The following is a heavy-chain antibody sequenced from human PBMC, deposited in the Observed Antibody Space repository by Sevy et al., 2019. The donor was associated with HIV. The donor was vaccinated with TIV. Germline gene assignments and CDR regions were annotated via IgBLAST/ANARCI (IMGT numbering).Heavy chain of an antibody. V-gene: IGHV3-15*01. Sequence: GESLKISCAASGFTFSNAWMSWVRQAPGKGLEWVGRIKSKTDGGTTDYAAPVKGRFTISRDDSKNTLYLQMNSLKTEDTAVYYCTTGRYNWNIDYWGQGTLVTVSS. CDR1: GFTFSNAW. CDR3: TTGRYNWNIDY. J-gene: IGHJ4*02. CDR2: IKSKTDGGTT. D-gene: IGHD1-20*01.